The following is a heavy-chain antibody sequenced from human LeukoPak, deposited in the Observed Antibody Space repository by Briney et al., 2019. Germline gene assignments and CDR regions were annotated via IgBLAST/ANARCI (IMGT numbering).Heavy chain of an antibody. CDR3: ARGLLLVATRTYYYGMDV. CDR1: GGSFSGYY. J-gene: IGHJ6*02. Sequence: SETLSLTCAVHGGSFSGYYWSWIRQPPGKGLEWVGEINHSGSTNYNPSLKSRVTISVDTSKNQFSLKLSSVTAADTAVYYCARGLLLVATRTYYYGMDVWGQGTTVTVSS. V-gene: IGHV4-34*01. CDR2: INHSGST. D-gene: IGHD5-12*01.